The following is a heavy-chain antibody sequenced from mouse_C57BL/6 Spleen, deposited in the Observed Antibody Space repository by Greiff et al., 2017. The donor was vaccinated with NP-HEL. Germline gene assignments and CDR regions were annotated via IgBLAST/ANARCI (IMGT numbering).Heavy chain of an antibody. CDR1: GYTFTSYW. V-gene: IGHV1-69*01. Sequence: VQLQQPGAELVMPGASVKLSCKASGYTFTSYWMHWVKQRPGQGLEWIGEIDPSDSYTNYNQKFKGKSTLTVDKSSSTAYMQLSSLTSEDSAVYYCARVPRYSNYGYAMDYWGQGTSVTVSS. CDR2: IDPSDSYT. J-gene: IGHJ4*01. D-gene: IGHD2-5*01. CDR3: ARVPRYSNYGYAMDY.